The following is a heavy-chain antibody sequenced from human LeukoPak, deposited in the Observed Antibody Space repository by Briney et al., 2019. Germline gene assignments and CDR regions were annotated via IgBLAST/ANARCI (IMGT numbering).Heavy chain of an antibody. J-gene: IGHJ4*02. CDR3: VRRGGRYYYDSSGYYNPFDY. CDR1: GGIISSSSYY. CDR2: IYYSGST. D-gene: IGHD3-22*01. Sequence: SETLSLTCTVSGGIISSSSYYWGWIRQPPGKGLEWIGSIYYSGSTYYNPYLRSRVTISVDTSKNQFSLKLSSVIAANTAVYYCVRRGGRYYYDSSGYYNPFDYWGQGTLVTVSS. V-gene: IGHV4-39*01.